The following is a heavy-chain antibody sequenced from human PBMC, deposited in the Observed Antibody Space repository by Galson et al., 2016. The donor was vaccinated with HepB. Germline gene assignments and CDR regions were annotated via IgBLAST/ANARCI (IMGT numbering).Heavy chain of an antibody. CDR3: TRDSPGDSELDV. CDR1: GFIFGDYY. J-gene: IGHJ6*02. D-gene: IGHD2-21*02. V-gene: IGHV3-72*01. CDR2: IRSKARSHTT. Sequence: SLRLSCATSGFIFGDYYMDWVRQAPGKGLEWVGRIRSKARSHTTEYATSVKGRFTISRDDSKNSMYLVMNSLKTEDTAVYYCTRDSPGDSELDVWGQGATVTVS.